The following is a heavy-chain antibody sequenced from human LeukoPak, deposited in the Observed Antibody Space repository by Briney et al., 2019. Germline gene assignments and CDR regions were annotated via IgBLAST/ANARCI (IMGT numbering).Heavy chain of an antibody. D-gene: IGHD3-22*01. Sequence: ASVKVSCKASGYTFTSYYMHWVRQAPGQGLEWMGIINPSGGSTSYAQKFQGRVTMTRDTSTSTVYMELSSLRSEDTAVYYCARELGGTYYYDSSGYYRMNGAFDIWGQGTMVTVSS. CDR1: GYTFTSYY. CDR3: ARELGGTYYYDSSGYYRMNGAFDI. CDR2: INPSGGST. V-gene: IGHV1-46*01. J-gene: IGHJ3*02.